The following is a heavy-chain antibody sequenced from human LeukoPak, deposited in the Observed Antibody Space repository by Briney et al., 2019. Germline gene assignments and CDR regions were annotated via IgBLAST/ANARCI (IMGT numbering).Heavy chain of an antibody. J-gene: IGHJ4*02. CDR2: ISSSGNSI. CDR1: GFTFSNYY. Sequence: GGSLRLSCAASGFTFSNYYMSWIRQAPGKGLEWVSYISSSGNSISYADSVKGRFTISRDNAKNSPYLQMNSLRAEDTAVYYCARADDSSSGYFDYWGQGTLVTVSS. CDR3: ARADDSSSGYFDY. D-gene: IGHD6-6*01. V-gene: IGHV3-11*04.